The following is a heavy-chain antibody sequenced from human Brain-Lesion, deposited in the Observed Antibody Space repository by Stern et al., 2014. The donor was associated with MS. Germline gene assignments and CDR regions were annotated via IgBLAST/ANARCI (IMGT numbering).Heavy chain of an antibody. CDR2: IDPEDGET. Sequence: QVQLVESGAEVKKPGASVKVSCKVSGYTLPELSMHWVRQAPRKGLEWMGGIDPEDGETIYAQKFQGRVTMTEDTSTDTAYMELSSLRSEDTAVYYCATLSPGAGGNYYRHFDYWGQGTLVTVSS. CDR1: GYTLPELS. CDR3: ATLSPGAGGNYYRHFDY. V-gene: IGHV1-24*01. J-gene: IGHJ4*02. D-gene: IGHD1-26*01.